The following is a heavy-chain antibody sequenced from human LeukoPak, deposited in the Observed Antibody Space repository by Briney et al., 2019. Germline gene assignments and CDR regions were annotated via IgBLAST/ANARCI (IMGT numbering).Heavy chain of an antibody. V-gene: IGHV3-21*01. CDR1: GFTFSSYS. D-gene: IGHD1-26*01. J-gene: IGHJ4*02. Sequence: GGSLRLSCAASGFTFSSYSMNWVRQAPGKGLEWVSSISSSSSYIYYADSVKGRFTISRDNAKNSLYLQMNSLRAEDTAVYYCARDAQLHQWELMHFFDYWGQGTLVTVSS. CDR3: ARDAQLHQWELMHFFDY. CDR2: ISSSSSYI.